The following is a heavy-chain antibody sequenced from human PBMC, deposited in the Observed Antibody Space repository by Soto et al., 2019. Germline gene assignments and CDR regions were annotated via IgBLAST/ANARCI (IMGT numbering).Heavy chain of an antibody. D-gene: IGHD7-27*01. V-gene: IGHV4-39*01. CDR1: GGSISSSSYY. CDR2: IYYSGST. Sequence: SETLSLTCTVSGGSISSSSYYWGWIRQPPGKGLEWIGSIYYSGSTYYNPSLKSRVTISVDTSKNQFSLKLSSVTAADTAVYYCATGPSGDKVDSWGQGILVTVSS. J-gene: IGHJ4*02. CDR3: ATGPSGDKVDS.